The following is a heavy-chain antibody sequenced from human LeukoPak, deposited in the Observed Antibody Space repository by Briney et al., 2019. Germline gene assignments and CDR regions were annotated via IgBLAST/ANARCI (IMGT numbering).Heavy chain of an antibody. Sequence: SETLSLTCAVYGGSFSGYYWSWIRQPPGKGLEWIGEINHSGSTNYNPSLKSRVTISVDTSKNQFSLKLSSVTAADTAVYYCASVFGIYYNWFDPWGQGTLVTVSS. CDR3: ASVFGIYYNWFDP. CDR1: GGSFSGYY. CDR2: INHSGST. D-gene: IGHD1-26*01. J-gene: IGHJ5*02. V-gene: IGHV4-34*01.